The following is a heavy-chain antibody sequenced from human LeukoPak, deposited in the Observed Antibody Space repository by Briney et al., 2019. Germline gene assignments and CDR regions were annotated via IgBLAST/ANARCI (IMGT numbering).Heavy chain of an antibody. V-gene: IGHV1-8*01. CDR1: GYTFTSYD. CDR3: ARGQLWSENWFDP. CDR2: MNPNSGNT. D-gene: IGHD5-18*01. J-gene: IGHJ5*02. Sequence: ASVKVSCEASGYTFTSYDINWVRQATGQGLEWMGWMNPNSGNTGYAQKFQGRVTMTRNTSISTAYMELSSLRSEDTAVYYCARGQLWSENWFDPWGQGTLVTVSS.